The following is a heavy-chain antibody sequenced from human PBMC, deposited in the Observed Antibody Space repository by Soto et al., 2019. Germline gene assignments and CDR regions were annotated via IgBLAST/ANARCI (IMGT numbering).Heavy chain of an antibody. D-gene: IGHD3-10*01. CDR3: GRVRGAQWFGECTFDS. Sequence: QVQLQESGPGLVKPSGTLSLTCAVSSGSISSSTWWSRVRQRPGKGLEWIGELYHGGSTNYNPFRQSRVTISVDKSKNQFALKLGSVTAANTAVSYCGRVRGAQWFGECTFDSWGQGTLVVFSS. CDR2: LYHGGST. V-gene: IGHV4-4*02. J-gene: IGHJ4*02. CDR1: SGSISSSTW.